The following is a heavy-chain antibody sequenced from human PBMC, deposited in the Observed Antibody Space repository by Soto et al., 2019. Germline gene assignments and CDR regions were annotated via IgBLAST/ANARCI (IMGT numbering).Heavy chain of an antibody. CDR2: IYPGDSDT. J-gene: IGHJ6*02. Sequence: PGESLKISCQISGYSFTTYWVAWVRQMPGKGLEWMGIIYPGDSDTRYSPSFQGQVIISADKSIKTAYLQWSSLKASDTAMYYCERQPAWGALKVAMDVWGQGNTVTVYS. V-gene: IGHV5-51*01. CDR1: GYSFTTYW. D-gene: IGHD7-27*01. CDR3: ERQPAWGALKVAMDV.